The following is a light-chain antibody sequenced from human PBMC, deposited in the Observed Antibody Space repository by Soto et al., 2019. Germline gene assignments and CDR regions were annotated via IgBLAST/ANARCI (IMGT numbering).Light chain of an antibody. V-gene: IGLV2-23*02. CDR2: DVN. CDR3: CSYAGSDTWA. J-gene: IGLJ3*02. CDR1: RSDVGNYNL. Sequence: QSALTQPASVSGSPGQSITISCTGTRSDVGNYNLVSWYQQHPGKAPKLMIYDVNKRPSGVSNRFSGSKSGNTASLTISGLQTEDEADYYCCSYAGSDTWAFGGGTKLTVL.